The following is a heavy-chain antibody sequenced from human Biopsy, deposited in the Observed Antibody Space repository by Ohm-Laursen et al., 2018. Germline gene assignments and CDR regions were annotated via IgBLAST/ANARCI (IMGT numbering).Heavy chain of an antibody. CDR2: ISSSSDNI. CDR1: GFTFSGFS. CDR3: ARSRGSSGIATIYYYGMDV. D-gene: IGHD3-10*01. Sequence: GSRRLSCTASGFTFSGFSMNWVRQAPGKGLEWVSTISSSSDNIYYVDSVKGRFTISRDNAKNSLYLQMNSLRAEDTAVYYCARSRGSSGIATIYYYGMDVWGQGTTVTVSS. V-gene: IGHV3-21*01. J-gene: IGHJ6*02.